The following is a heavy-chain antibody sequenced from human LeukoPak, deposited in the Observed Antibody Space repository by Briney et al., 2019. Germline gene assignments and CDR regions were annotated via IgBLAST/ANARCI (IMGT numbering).Heavy chain of an antibody. D-gene: IGHD5-18*01. CDR2: IYYSGST. J-gene: IGHJ4*02. CDR3: ARSSGYSYGRHFDY. Sequence: PSETLSLTCTVSGGSISSRNYYWGWIRQPPGKGLEWIGSIYYSGSTYYNPSLKSRVTISVDTSKNQFSLKLSSVTAADTAVYYCARSSGYSYGRHFDYWGQGTLVTVSS. CDR1: GGSISSRNYY. V-gene: IGHV4-39*07.